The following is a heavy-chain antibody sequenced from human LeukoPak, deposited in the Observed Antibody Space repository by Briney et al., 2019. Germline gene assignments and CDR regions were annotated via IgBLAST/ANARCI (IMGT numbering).Heavy chain of an antibody. J-gene: IGHJ4*02. V-gene: IGHV3-23*01. CDR3: AKETGDSYGKYYFDY. Sequence: PGGSLRLSCAASGFTFSNYGMSWVRQAPGKGLGWVSAISGSGGSTYYADSVKGRFTISRDNSRNTVYLQMNSLRAEDTAVYYCAKETGDSYGKYYFDYWGQGTLVTVSS. D-gene: IGHD5-18*01. CDR2: ISGSGGST. CDR1: GFTFSNYG.